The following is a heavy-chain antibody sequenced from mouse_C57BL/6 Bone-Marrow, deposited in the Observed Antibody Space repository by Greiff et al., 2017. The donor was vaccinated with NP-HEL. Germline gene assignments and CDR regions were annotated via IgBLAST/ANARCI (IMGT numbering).Heavy chain of an antibody. D-gene: IGHD1-1*01. CDR1: GFTFSSYG. J-gene: IGHJ1*03. CDR2: ISSGGSYT. V-gene: IGHV5-6*01. CDR3: ARRPYYYGSSYEDWYFDV. Sequence: VQLKESGGDLVKPGGSLKLSCAASGFTFSSYGMSWVRQTPDKRLEWVATISSGGSYTYYPDSVKGRFTISRDNAKNTLYLQMSSLKSEDTAMYYCARRPYYYGSSYEDWYFDVWGTGTTVTVSS.